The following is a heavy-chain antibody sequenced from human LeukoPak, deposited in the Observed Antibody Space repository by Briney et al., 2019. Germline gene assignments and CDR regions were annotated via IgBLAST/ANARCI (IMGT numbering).Heavy chain of an antibody. CDR1: GYSISSGYY. D-gene: IGHD3-22*01. J-gene: IGHJ4*02. CDR2: IYHSGRT. CDR3: AKGSHSYDSSGYSYYFDY. V-gene: IGHV4-38-2*02. Sequence: PSETLSLTCTVSGYSISSGYYWGWIRQPPGKGLEWIGSIYHSGRTFYNPSLKSRVTISVDTSKNQFSLKLTSVTAADTAVYYCAKGSHSYDSSGYSYYFDYWGQGTLVTVSS.